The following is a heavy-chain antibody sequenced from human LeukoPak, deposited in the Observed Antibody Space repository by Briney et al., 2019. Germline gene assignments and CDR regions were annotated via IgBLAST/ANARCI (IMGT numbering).Heavy chain of an antibody. Sequence: ASVKVSCKASGYTFTSYYMHWVRQAPGQGLEWMGIINPSGVSTSYAQKFQGRVTMTRDTSTSTVYMELSSLRSEDTAMYYCAREPATTQRIDYWGQGTLVTVSS. V-gene: IGHV1-46*01. J-gene: IGHJ4*02. CDR1: GYTFTSYY. D-gene: IGHD1-26*01. CDR3: AREPATTQRIDY. CDR2: INPSGVST.